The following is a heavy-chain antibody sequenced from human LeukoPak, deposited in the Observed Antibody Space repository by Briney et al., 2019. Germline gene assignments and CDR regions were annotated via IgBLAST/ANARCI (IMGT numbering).Heavy chain of an antibody. J-gene: IGHJ6*04. D-gene: IGHD3-3*01. CDR2: IYTSGST. CDR1: GGSISSGSYY. Sequence: PSQTLSLTCTVSGGSISSGSYYWSWIRQPAGKGLVWIGRIYTSGSTNYNPSLKSRVTISVDTSKNQFSLKLSSVTAADTAVYYCARTRITIFGVVKGMDVWGKGTTVTVSS. CDR3: ARTRITIFGVVKGMDV. V-gene: IGHV4-61*02.